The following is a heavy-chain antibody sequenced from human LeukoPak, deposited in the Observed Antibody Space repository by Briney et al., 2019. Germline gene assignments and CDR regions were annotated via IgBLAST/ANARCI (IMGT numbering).Heavy chain of an antibody. CDR1: GFTFSSCW. CDR2: IKTDGSST. D-gene: IGHD3-10*01. CDR3: AKAHSGSYSPADY. Sequence: TGGSLRLSCAASGFTFSSCWMHWVRQAPGKGLVWVSRIKTDGSSTIYADSVEGRFTISRDNAKNTLYLQMDSLRAEDTAVYYCAKAHSGSYSPADYWGQGTLVTVSS. V-gene: IGHV3-74*01. J-gene: IGHJ4*02.